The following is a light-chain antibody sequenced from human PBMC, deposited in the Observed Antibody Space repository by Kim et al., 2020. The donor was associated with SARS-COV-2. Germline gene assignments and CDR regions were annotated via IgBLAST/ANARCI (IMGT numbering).Light chain of an antibody. Sequence: SITSSCTGTSSDVGGYNYVSWYQQHPGKAPKLMIYDVGNRPSGVSNRFSGSKSGNTASLTISGLQAEDEADYYCSSYTSSSTPPWVFGGGTQLTVL. V-gene: IGLV2-14*03. CDR2: DVG. J-gene: IGLJ3*02. CDR3: SSYTSSSTPPWV. CDR1: SSDVGGYNY.